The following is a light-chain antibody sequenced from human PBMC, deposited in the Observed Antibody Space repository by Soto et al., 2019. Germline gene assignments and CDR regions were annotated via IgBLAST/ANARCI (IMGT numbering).Light chain of an antibody. CDR2: DAS. CDR3: KQRSNWPPAWT. Sequence: EIVLTQSPATLSLSPGERATLSCRASQSVSSYLAWYQQKPGQAPRLLIYDASNRATGIPARFSGSGSGTDFTLTISSLEPENFAVYYCKQRSNWPPAWTLGQGTKVEIK. V-gene: IGKV3-11*01. J-gene: IGKJ1*01. CDR1: QSVSSY.